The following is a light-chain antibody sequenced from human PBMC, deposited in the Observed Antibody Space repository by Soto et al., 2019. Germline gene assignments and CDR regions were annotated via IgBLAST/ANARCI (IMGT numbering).Light chain of an antibody. CDR3: SSYTSSSTPYV. J-gene: IGLJ1*01. V-gene: IGLV2-14*03. CDR1: STDVGGSSY. Sequence: SALTQPASVSRSPGQSITITNTGTSTDVGGSSYVSWYQHHPGKAPRLMIYDVSNRPSGVSDRFSGSKSGNTASLTISGLQAEDEADYYCSSYTSSSTPYVFGTGTKVTVL. CDR2: DVS.